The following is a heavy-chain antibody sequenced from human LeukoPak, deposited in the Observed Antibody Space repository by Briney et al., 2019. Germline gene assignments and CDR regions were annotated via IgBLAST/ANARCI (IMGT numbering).Heavy chain of an antibody. J-gene: IGHJ3*02. CDR2: ISAYNGNT. Sequence: ASVKVSYKASGYTFTSCGISWVRQAPGQGLEWMGWISAYNGNTNYAQKLQGRVTMTTDTSTSTAYMELRSLRSDDTAVYYCARVGPISARYAFDIWGQGTMVTVSS. V-gene: IGHV1-18*01. CDR1: GYTFTSCG. CDR3: ARVGPISARYAFDI. D-gene: IGHD2/OR15-2a*01.